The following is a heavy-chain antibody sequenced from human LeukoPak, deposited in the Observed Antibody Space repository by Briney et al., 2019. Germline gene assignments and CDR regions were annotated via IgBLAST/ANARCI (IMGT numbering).Heavy chain of an antibody. Sequence: ASVKVSCKASGYTFTGYYMHWVRQAPGQGLEWMGWINPNSGGTNYAQKFQGRVTMTRDTSISTAYMELSRLRSDDTAVYYCARGGARVEWLLSPFDYWGQGTLVTVSS. V-gene: IGHV1-2*02. J-gene: IGHJ4*02. D-gene: IGHD3-3*01. CDR1: GYTFTGYY. CDR3: ARGGARVEWLLSPFDY. CDR2: INPNSGGT.